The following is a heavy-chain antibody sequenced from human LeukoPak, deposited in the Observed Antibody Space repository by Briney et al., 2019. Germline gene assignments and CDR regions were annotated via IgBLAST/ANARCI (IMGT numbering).Heavy chain of an antibody. Sequence: GGSLRLSCAASGFTFSSYAMSWVRQAPGKGLEWVSAISGSGGSTYYADSVKGRFTISRDNSKNTPYLQMNSLRAEHTAVYYCAKEGYYYDSSGYYPLYFDYWGQGTLVTVSS. V-gene: IGHV3-23*01. D-gene: IGHD3-22*01. CDR1: GFTFSSYA. CDR2: ISGSGGST. J-gene: IGHJ4*02. CDR3: AKEGYYYDSSGYYPLYFDY.